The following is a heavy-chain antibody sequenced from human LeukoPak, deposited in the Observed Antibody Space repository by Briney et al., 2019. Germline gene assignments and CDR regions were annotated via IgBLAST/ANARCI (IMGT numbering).Heavy chain of an antibody. CDR2: ISYDGSKK. Sequence: PGGSLRLSCAASGFTFSSYAMHWVRQAPGKGLEWVAVISYDGSKKYYADSVKGRFTISRDNSKNTLYLQMNSLRAEDTAVYYCAKENHYYDSSGYYYGSAFDIWGQGTMVTVSS. CDR3: AKENHYYDSSGYYYGSAFDI. D-gene: IGHD3-22*01. CDR1: GFTFSSYA. V-gene: IGHV3-30*04. J-gene: IGHJ3*02.